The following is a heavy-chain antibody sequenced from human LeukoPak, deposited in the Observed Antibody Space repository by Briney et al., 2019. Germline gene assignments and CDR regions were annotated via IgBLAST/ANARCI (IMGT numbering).Heavy chain of an antibody. D-gene: IGHD3-22*01. Sequence: GGSLRLSCIVSGFTFNNYSMNWVRQGPGKGLEWVSSITSSNNHVYYADSVEGRFTISRDNAKQSLFLQMNSLRAEDTAVYYCARGFFSWNDDSGYTFYLDRWSQGTLATVSS. CDR2: ITSSNNHV. CDR3: ARGFFSWNDDSGYTFYLDR. V-gene: IGHV3-21*01. J-gene: IGHJ4*02. CDR1: GFTFNNYS.